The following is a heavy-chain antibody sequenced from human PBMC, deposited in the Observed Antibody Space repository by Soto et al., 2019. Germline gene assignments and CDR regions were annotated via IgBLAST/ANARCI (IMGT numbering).Heavy chain of an antibody. J-gene: IGHJ6*02. CDR2: INSDVSST. Sequence: GSLRLSCAASGFTFSSYWMHWVLQAPGKGLVWVSRINSDVSSTIYADSAKGRVTISRGNAKNTLYLQMNSLRVEDTAMYYCAREGGDDYGDIISYYFYGMDVWGQGTTVTVSS. V-gene: IGHV3-74*01. CDR3: AREGGDDYGDIISYYFYGMDV. D-gene: IGHD4-17*01. CDR1: GFTFSSYW.